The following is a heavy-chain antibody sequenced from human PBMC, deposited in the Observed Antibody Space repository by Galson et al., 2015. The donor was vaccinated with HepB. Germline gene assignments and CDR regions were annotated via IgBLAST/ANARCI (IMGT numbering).Heavy chain of an antibody. CDR1: GFTFSDYS. CDR2: ISSGSTYK. Sequence: SLRLSCAASGFTFSDYSMNWVRQAPGKGLEWVSSISSGSTYKYYANSVQGRLTISRDNARNVLYLQMNGLRADDTAVYYCARDYRPAFGSGNYFPNYFDSWGQGTLVTVTS. V-gene: IGHV3-21*01. J-gene: IGHJ5*01. CDR3: ARDYRPAFGSGNYFPNYFDS. D-gene: IGHD3-10*01.